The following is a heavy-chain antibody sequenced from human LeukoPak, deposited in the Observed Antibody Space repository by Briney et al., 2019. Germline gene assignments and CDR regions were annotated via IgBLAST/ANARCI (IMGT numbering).Heavy chain of an antibody. CDR3: ARDPELLWFLPSPSYYFDY. J-gene: IGHJ4*02. Sequence: ASVNVSCKASGYTFTSYAMHWVRQAPGQRLEWMGWINAGNGNTKYSQKFQGRVTITRDTSASTAYMELSRLRSEDTAVYYCARDPELLWFLPSPSYYFDYWGQGTLVTVSS. CDR2: INAGNGNT. CDR1: GYTFTSYA. D-gene: IGHD3-10*01. V-gene: IGHV1-3*01.